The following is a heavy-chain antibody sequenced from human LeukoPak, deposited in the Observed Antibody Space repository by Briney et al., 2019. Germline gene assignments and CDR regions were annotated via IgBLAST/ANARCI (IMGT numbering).Heavy chain of an antibody. V-gene: IGHV4-61*05. CDR2: IYYSGST. Sequence: SETLSLTCTVSGGSISSSSYYWGWIRQPPGKGLEWIGYIYYSGSTNYNPSLKSRVTISVDTSRNQFSLKLSSVTAADTAVYYCARVDIVVVEGPYWYFDLWGRGTLVTVSS. CDR3: ARVDIVVVEGPYWYFDL. CDR1: GGSISSSSYY. D-gene: IGHD2-15*01. J-gene: IGHJ2*01.